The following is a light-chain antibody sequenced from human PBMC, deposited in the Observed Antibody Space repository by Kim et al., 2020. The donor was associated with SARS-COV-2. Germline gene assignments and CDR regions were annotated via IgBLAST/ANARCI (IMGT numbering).Light chain of an antibody. V-gene: IGKV3-11*01. CDR1: QSVDRY. CDR3: QQRRNWPPIT. Sequence: EVVLTQSPATLSLSPGERATLSCRASQSVDRYLAWYQQKPGQAPRLLIYDASNRATGVPARFSGSGSGTDFTLTISSLEAEDFAVYYCQQRRNWPPITFGQGTRLEIK. J-gene: IGKJ5*01. CDR2: DAS.